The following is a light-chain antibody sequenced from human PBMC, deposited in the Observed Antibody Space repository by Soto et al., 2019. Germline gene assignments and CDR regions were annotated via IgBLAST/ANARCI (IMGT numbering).Light chain of an antibody. CDR1: SSNTGDNY. V-gene: IGLV1-47*01. J-gene: IGLJ1*01. CDR3: AAWDDSLSGYV. Sequence: QSVLTQPPSASGTPGQKVTISCSGSSSNTGDNYVYWHQQLPGTAPKLLIYRNNQRPSGVPDRFSGSKSGTSASLAISGLRSQDEADYYCAAWDDSLSGYVFGPGTKVTVL. CDR2: RNN.